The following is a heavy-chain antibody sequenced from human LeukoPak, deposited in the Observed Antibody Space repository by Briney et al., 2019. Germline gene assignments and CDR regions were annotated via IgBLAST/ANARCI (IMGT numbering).Heavy chain of an antibody. Sequence: SVKVSCKASGGTFSSYTISWVRQSPGQGLEWMGRIIPILGIANYAQKFQGRVTITADKSTSTAYMELSSLRSEDTAVYYCARDSSNRWELPNWGQGTLVTVSS. CDR2: IIPILGIA. CDR1: GGTFSSYT. CDR3: ARDSSNRWELPN. V-gene: IGHV1-69*04. J-gene: IGHJ4*02. D-gene: IGHD1-26*01.